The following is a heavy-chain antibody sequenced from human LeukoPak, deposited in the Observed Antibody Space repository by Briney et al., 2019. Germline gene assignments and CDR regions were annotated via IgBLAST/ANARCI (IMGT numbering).Heavy chain of an antibody. V-gene: IGHV3-30*18. D-gene: IGHD1-26*01. CDR1: GFTFSSYG. CDR3: AKDFSYSGSSYGMDV. J-gene: IGHJ6*02. Sequence: PGGSLRLSCAASGFTFSSYGMHWVRQAPGKGVEWGADISYDGSNKYYADYVKGRITISRDNSKNTLFLQRNSLRAEDTAVYYCAKDFSYSGSSYGMDVWGQGTTVTVSS. CDR2: ISYDGSNK.